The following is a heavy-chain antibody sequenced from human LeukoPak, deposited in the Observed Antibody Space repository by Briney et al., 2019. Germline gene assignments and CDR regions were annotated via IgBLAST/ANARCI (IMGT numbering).Heavy chain of an antibody. V-gene: IGHV4-39*07. D-gene: IGHD3-10*01. CDR2: INHSGST. J-gene: IGHJ4*02. CDR1: GGSISSGGYY. CDR3: ARGRVHFDY. Sequence: PSETLSLTCTVSGGSISSGGYYWSWIRQPPGKGLEWIGEINHSGSTNYNPSLKSRVTISVDTSKNQFSLKLSSVTAADTAVYYCARGRVHFDYWGQGTLVTVSS.